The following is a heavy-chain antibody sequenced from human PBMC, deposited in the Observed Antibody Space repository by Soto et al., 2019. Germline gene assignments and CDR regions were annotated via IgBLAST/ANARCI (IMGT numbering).Heavy chain of an antibody. Sequence: QLQLQESGPGLVKPSETLSLTCTVPGGSIISSSYYWGWISQPPGKWLEWIGRIYYSGSTYYNLSLKCRVTISVDTSKTQFSLKLSSVTAADPAVYYCARRYYYGSGNDSWGQGTLVAVSS. CDR1: GGSIISSSYY. V-gene: IGHV4-39*01. J-gene: IGHJ4*02. CDR2: IYYSGST. CDR3: ARRYYYGSGNDS. D-gene: IGHD3-10*01.